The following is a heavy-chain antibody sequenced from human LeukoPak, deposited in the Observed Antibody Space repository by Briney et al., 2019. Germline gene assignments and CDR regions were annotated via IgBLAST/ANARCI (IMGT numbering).Heavy chain of an antibody. CDR2: IRSDGSIT. CDR3: ARDGRSGNFDK. V-gene: IGHV3-74*01. D-gene: IGHD1-26*01. J-gene: IGHJ4*02. CDR1: GFTFSGYW. Sequence: PGGSLRLSCAASGFTFSGYWMHWVRQAPGKGLAWVSVIRSDGSITTYADSVKGRSTISRDTAKNTLYLQMNSLRAEDTAVYYCARDGRSGNFDKWGQGTLVSVSS.